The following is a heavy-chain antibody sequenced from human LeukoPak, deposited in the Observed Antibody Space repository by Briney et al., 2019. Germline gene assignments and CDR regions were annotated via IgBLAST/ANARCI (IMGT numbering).Heavy chain of an antibody. J-gene: IGHJ6*02. V-gene: IGHV1-46*01. CDR3: ARDLFWLTGGSGSAKYYYYGMDV. CDR1: GYTFTSYY. CDR2: INPSGCST. D-gene: IGHD3-10*01. Sequence: ASVPVPFKASGYTFTSYYMHWVRQAPGQGLEWMGIINPSGCSTSYAQKFQGRVTMTRDTSTSTVYMELSSLRSEDTAVYYCARDLFWLTGGSGSAKYYYYGMDVWGQGTTVTVSS.